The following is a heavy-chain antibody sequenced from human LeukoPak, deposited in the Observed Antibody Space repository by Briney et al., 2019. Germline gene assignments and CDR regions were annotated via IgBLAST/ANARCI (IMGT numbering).Heavy chain of an antibody. CDR3: AGSPVLRFLEWLSDDAFDI. V-gene: IGHV3-30*04. Sequence: PGGSLRLSCAASGFTFSSYAMHWVRQAPGKGLEWVAVISYDGSNKYYADSVKGRLTISRDNSKNTLYLQMNSLRAEDTAVYYCAGSPVLRFLEWLSDDAFDIWGQGTMVTVSS. J-gene: IGHJ3*02. CDR1: GFTFSSYA. CDR2: ISYDGSNK. D-gene: IGHD3-3*01.